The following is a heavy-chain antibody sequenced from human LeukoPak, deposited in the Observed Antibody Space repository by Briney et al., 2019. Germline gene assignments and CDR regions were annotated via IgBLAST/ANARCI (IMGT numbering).Heavy chain of an antibody. V-gene: IGHV1-2*02. D-gene: IGHD6-13*01. J-gene: IGHJ4*02. CDR2: INPNSGGT. CDR3: AREWQQLVLGMAVAGPFDY. Sequence: ASVKVSCKASGYTFTGYYMHWVRQAPGQGLDWMGWINPNSGGTNYAQKFQGRVTMTRDTSISTAYMELSRLRSDDTAVYYCAREWQQLVLGMAVAGPFDYWGQGTLVTVSS. CDR1: GYTFTGYY.